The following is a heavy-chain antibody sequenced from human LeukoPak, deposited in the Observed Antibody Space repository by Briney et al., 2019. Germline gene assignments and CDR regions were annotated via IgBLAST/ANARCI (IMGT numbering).Heavy chain of an antibody. CDR2: ISGSGGST. Sequence: PGGSLRLSCAASGFTFSSYAMSWVRQAPGKGLEWVSAISGSGGSTYYADSVKGRFTISRDNSKNTLYLQMNSLRAEDTAVYYCAEADDIVATIGPFDYWGQGTLVTVSS. CDR3: AEADDIVATIGPFDY. CDR1: GFTFSSYA. J-gene: IGHJ4*02. D-gene: IGHD5-12*01. V-gene: IGHV3-23*01.